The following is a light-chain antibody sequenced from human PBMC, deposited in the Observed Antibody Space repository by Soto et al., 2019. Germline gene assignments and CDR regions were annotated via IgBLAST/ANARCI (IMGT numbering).Light chain of an antibody. V-gene: IGKV1-5*03. Sequence: DIQMTQSPSTLSGSVGDRVTITCRASQTISSWLAWYQQKPGKAPKLLIYKASTLKSGVPSRFSGSGSGTVFTFTISSLQPDDFATYYCQHYNSYSEAFGQGTKVELK. CDR3: QHYNSYSEA. CDR2: KAS. CDR1: QTISSW. J-gene: IGKJ1*01.